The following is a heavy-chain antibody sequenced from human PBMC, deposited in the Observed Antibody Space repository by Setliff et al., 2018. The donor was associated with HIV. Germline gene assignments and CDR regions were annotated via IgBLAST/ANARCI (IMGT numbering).Heavy chain of an antibody. Sequence: PGGSLRLSCAASGFTLVSCAMNWVRQAPGKGLEWVSSITGGGVTTYYADSVKGRFTISRDNSKNTLYLQMNSLRDEDTAIYYCAKDLGRDNGMDVWGQGTTVTVSS. D-gene: IGHD2-15*01. CDR1: GFTLVSCA. CDR2: ITGGGVTT. V-gene: IGHV3-23*01. CDR3: AKDLGRDNGMDV. J-gene: IGHJ6*02.